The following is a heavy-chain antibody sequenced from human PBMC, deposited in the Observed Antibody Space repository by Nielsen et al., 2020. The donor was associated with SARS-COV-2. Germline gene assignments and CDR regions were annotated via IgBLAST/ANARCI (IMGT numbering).Heavy chain of an antibody. V-gene: IGHV1-24*01. D-gene: IGHD6-19*01. CDR3: ATGVAVAGTPPYYYYYYGMDV. CDR1: GYTLTELS. J-gene: IGHJ6*02. CDR2: FDPEDGET. Sequence: ASVKVSCKVSGYTLTELSMHWVRQAPGKGLEWMVGFDPEDGETIYAQKFQGRVTMTEDTSTDTAYMELSSLRSEDTAVYYCATGVAVAGTPPYYYYYYGMDVWGQGTTVTVSS.